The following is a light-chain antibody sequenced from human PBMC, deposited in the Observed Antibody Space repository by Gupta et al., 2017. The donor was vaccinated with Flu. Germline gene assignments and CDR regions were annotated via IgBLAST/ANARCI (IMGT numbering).Light chain of an antibody. V-gene: IGKV1-33*01. J-gene: IGKJ4*01. CDR2: DAS. Sequence: DIQMTQSPSSLSASVGDRVTITCQASQDISKYLNWYRQKPGKAPKLLIYDASNLETGVPSRFSGSGSGTDFSFTISSLQPEDIATYYCQQYDNLPLTFGGGTKVEIK. CDR1: QDISKY. CDR3: QQYDNLPLT.